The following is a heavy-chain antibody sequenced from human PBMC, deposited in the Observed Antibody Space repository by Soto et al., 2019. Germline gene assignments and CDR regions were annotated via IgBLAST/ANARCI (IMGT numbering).Heavy chain of an antibody. D-gene: IGHD4-4*01. Sequence: QVQLVQSGAEVKKPGSSVKVSCKASGGTFSSYAISWVRQAPGQGLEWMGGIIPIFGTANYAQKFQGRVTITADKSTSTAYMELSSLRSEDTAVYYCARSVLDYSNYVLYTYYYYGMDVWGQGTTVTVSS. J-gene: IGHJ6*02. CDR2: IIPIFGTA. V-gene: IGHV1-69*06. CDR3: ARSVLDYSNYVLYTYYYYGMDV. CDR1: GGTFSSYA.